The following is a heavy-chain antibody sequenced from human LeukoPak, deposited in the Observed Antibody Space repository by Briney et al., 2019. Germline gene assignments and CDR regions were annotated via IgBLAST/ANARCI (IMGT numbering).Heavy chain of an antibody. CDR1: AGSISSSSYY. Sequence: PSETLSLTCSVSAGSISSSSYYWSWIRQPPGKGLEWIGYIYYSGSTNYNPSLKSRVTISVDTSKNQFSLKLSSVTAADTAVYYCARHVYSSGWLFDYWGQGTLVTVSS. CDR3: ARHVYSSGWLFDY. V-gene: IGHV4-61*05. D-gene: IGHD6-19*01. CDR2: IYYSGST. J-gene: IGHJ4*02.